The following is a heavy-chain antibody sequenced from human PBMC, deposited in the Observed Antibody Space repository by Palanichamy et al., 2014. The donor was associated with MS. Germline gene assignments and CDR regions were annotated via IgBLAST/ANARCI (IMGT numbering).Heavy chain of an antibody. CDR3: NLVHYYYGMDV. J-gene: IGHJ6*02. CDR1: GFSLSTSGVG. CDR2: IYWNDDK. Sequence: QITLKESGPTLVKPTQTLTLTCTFSGFSLSTSGVGVGWIRQPPGKALEWLALIYWNDDKRYSPSLKSRLTITKDTSKNQVVLTMTNTDPVDTATYYCNLVHYYYGMDVWGQGTTVTVSS. V-gene: IGHV2-5*01. D-gene: IGHD6-6*01.